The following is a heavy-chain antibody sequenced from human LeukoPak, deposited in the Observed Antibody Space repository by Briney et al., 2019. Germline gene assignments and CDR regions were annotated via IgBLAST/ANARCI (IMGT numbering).Heavy chain of an antibody. V-gene: IGHV4-59*01. CDR2: IYNSGST. Sequence: PSETLSLTCTVSGGSISTCYWSWIRQPPGKGLEWIGYIYNSGSTNYNPSLQSRVTISVDTSKNQFSLRLTPVTAADTAVYYCAKAVAAAGRFGFDPWGQGTLVTVSS. CDR1: GGSISTCY. D-gene: IGHD6-13*01. CDR3: AKAVAAAGRFGFDP. J-gene: IGHJ5*02.